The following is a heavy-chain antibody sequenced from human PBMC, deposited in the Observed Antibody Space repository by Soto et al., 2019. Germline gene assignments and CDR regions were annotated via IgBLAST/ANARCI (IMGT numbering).Heavy chain of an antibody. V-gene: IGHV5-10-1*01. D-gene: IGHD4-17*01. CDR3: ARQGDYGNWFDP. J-gene: IGHJ5*02. Sequence: RGESLKISCKGSGYSFTSYWISWVRQMPGKGLEWMGRIDPSDSYTNYSPSFQGHVTISADKSISTAYLQWSSLRASDTAMYYCARQGDYGNWFDPWGQGTLVTVSS. CDR2: IDPSDSYT. CDR1: GYSFTSYW.